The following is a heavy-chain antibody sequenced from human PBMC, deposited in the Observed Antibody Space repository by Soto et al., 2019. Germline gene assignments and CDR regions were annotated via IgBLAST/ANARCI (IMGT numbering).Heavy chain of an antibody. D-gene: IGHD1-26*01. Sequence: QVQLQESGPGLVKPSETLSLTCTVSGVSISSYYWSWIRQPPGKGLEWIGYIYYSGRTNYNPSLKSRVTIPVDTSKNQFSLKLSSVTAADTAVYYCTRGWGGYFDLWGRGTLVTVSS. J-gene: IGHJ2*01. CDR2: IYYSGRT. CDR1: GVSISSYY. V-gene: IGHV4-59*01. CDR3: TRGWGGYFDL.